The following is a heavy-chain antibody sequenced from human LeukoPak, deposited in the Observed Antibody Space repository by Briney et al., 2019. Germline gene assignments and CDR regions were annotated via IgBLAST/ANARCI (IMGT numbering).Heavy chain of an antibody. CDR3: AKDRGALRYFDWLLSPSDY. V-gene: IGHV3-23*01. Sequence: GGSLRLSCAASGFTFSSYAMHWVRQAPGKGLEWVSAISGSGGSTYYADSVKGRFTISRDNSKNTLYLQMNSLRAEDTAVYYCAKDRGALRYFDWLLSPSDYWGRGTLVTVSS. D-gene: IGHD3-9*01. J-gene: IGHJ4*02. CDR2: ISGSGGST. CDR1: GFTFSSYA.